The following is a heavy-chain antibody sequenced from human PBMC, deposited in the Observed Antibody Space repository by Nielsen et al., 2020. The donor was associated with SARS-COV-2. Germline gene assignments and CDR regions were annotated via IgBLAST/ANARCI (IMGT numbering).Heavy chain of an antibody. V-gene: IGHV4-59*08. J-gene: IGHJ3*02. D-gene: IGHD1-26*01. CDR3: ATAVGATSSHDAFDI. CDR1: GGSIRSYY. Sequence: SEPLSLTCTVSGGSIRSYYWTWIRQPPGKGLEWIGYIYYTGSTNYNPSLKSRVTMSVDTSKNQFSLKLRSVTAADTAVYFCATAVGATSSHDAFDIWGQGTMVTVSS. CDR2: IYYTGST.